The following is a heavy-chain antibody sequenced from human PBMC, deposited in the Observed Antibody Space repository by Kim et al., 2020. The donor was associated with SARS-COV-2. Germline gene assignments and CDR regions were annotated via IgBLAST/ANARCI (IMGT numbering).Heavy chain of an antibody. CDR3: ARGFVNSSSWWGNWFDP. D-gene: IGHD6-13*01. J-gene: IGHJ5*02. CDR1: GGTFSSYT. CDR2: IIPILGIA. Sequence: SVKVSCKASGGTFSSYTISWVRQAPGQGLEWMGRIIPILGIANYAQKFQGRVTITADKSTSTAYMELSSLRSEDTAVYYCARGFVNSSSWWGNWFDPWGQGTLVTVSS. V-gene: IGHV1-69*02.